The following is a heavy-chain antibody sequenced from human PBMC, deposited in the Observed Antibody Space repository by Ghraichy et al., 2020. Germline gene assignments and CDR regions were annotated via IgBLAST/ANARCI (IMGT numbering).Heavy chain of an antibody. CDR2: ITSSSRTK. CDR3: ARGSTVVRFYYYDGMDV. CDR1: GFTFSSYS. D-gene: IGHD4-23*01. Sequence: CGGSGFTFSSYSMNWVRQSPGKGLEWVSYITSSSRTKSYADSVKGRFTISRDNAQNSLYLQMNSLRDEDTAVYYCARGSTVVRFYYYDGMDVWGQGTTVTVSS. V-gene: IGHV3-48*02. J-gene: IGHJ6*02.